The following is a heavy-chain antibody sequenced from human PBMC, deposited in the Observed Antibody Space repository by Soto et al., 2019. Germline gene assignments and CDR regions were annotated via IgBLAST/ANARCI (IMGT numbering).Heavy chain of an antibody. D-gene: IGHD3-22*01. V-gene: IGHV1-69*01. J-gene: IGHJ3*01. CDR1: GGIFGSHG. CDR2: FIPIFRTL. CDR3: VRDRRIYYSDPHDEFVASDYEV. Sequence: VQLIQSEAEVKKPGSSVRVSCTASGGIFGSHGFSWVRQAPGQRLEWVGGFIPIFRTLTYTEKFQARVRIAADESTNTVYFDLSSLTSEDTAVYYCVRDRRIYYSDPHDEFVASDYEVWGQGTMVSVSS.